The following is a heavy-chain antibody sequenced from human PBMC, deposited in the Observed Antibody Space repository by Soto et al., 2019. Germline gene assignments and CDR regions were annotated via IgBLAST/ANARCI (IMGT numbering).Heavy chain of an antibody. V-gene: IGHV4-34*01. Sequence: SETLSLTCAVYGGSFSGYYWSWIRQPPGKGLEWIGEINHSGSTNYNPSLKSRVTISVDTSKNQFSLKLSSVTAADTAVYYCARERITMVRGVILYAFDIWGQGTMVTVSS. CDR3: ARERITMVRGVILYAFDI. D-gene: IGHD3-10*01. CDR1: GGSFSGYY. J-gene: IGHJ3*02. CDR2: INHSGST.